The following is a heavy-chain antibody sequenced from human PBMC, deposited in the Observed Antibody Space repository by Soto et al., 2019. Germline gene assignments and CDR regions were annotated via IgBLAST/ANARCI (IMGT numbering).Heavy chain of an antibody. J-gene: IGHJ6*02. D-gene: IGHD6-13*01. CDR3: AREGPYSSSWYRGAGYFYGMDA. Sequence: QVQLQESGPGLVKPSETLSLTCTVSGGSVSSGSYYWSWIRLPLGKGLEWIGNIYYSGSTNYNPSLKSRVTISVDRSKNQFSLKLNSVTAADTAVYYCAREGPYSSSWYRGAGYFYGMDAWGQGTTVTVSS. CDR1: GGSVSSGSYY. V-gene: IGHV4-61*01. CDR2: IYYSGST.